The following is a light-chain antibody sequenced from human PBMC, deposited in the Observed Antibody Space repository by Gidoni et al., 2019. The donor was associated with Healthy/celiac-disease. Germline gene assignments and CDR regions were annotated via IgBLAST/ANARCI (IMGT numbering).Light chain of an antibody. CDR3: QQRYSTSWT. CDR1: QSISSY. V-gene: IGKV1-39*01. CDR2: AAS. J-gene: IGKJ1*01. Sequence: DIQMTQSPSSLSASVGDRVTITCRASQSISSYLNWYQQKPGKAPKLLIYAASSLQSGVPSRFSGSSSETEDTLTISSLQPEDFATYYCQQRYSTSWTFGQGTKVEIK.